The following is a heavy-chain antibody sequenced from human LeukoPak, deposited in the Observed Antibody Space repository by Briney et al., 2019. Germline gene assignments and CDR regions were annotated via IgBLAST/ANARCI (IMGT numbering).Heavy chain of an antibody. D-gene: IGHD3-10*01. V-gene: IGHV4-34*01. J-gene: IGHJ5*02. CDR1: GGSFSGYY. CDR2: INHSGST. Sequence: SETLSLTCAVYGGSFSGYYWSWIRQPPGKGLEWIGEINHSGSTNYNPSLKSRVTISVDTSKNQFSLKLSSVTAADTAVYYCARDRVTMVRGRRGWSDPWGQGTLVTVSS. CDR3: ARDRVTMVRGRRGWSDP.